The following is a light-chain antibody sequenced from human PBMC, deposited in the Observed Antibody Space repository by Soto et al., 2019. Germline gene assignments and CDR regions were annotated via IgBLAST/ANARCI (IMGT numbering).Light chain of an antibody. Sequence: DIQMTQSPSSLSASVRDRATITCRASQSISSYLNWYQQKPGKAPKVLIFAASRLQSGVPSRFSGSGSGTDFTLTITSLQPEDFATYYCQQSYSRTFGQGTKVDNK. V-gene: IGKV1-39*01. CDR2: AAS. CDR3: QQSYSRT. J-gene: IGKJ1*01. CDR1: QSISSY.